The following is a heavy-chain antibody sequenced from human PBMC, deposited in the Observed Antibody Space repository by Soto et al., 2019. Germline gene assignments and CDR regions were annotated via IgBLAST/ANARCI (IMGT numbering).Heavy chain of an antibody. CDR1: GGSNIRAGYY. Sequence: QVQLQESGPGLVKPSQTLSLTCTVSGGSNIRAGYYWSWIRQHPGKGLEWIAYISYSGSSYSNPSLKSRVTISADTSKNQFSLRLTSVTAADTAVYFCARATPAGSADFWGQGTLVTVS. V-gene: IGHV4-31*03. D-gene: IGHD2-2*01. J-gene: IGHJ4*02. CDR2: ISYSGSS. CDR3: ARATPAGSADF.